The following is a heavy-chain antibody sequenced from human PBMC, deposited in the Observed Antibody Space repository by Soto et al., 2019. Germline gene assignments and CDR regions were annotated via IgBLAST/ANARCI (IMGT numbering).Heavy chain of an antibody. J-gene: IGHJ4*02. CDR1: GFTFSSYG. V-gene: IGHV3-33*01. Sequence: QVQLVESGGGVVQPGRSLRPSCAASGFTFSSYGMHWVRQAPGKGLEWVAVIWYDGSNKYYADSVKGRFTISRDNSKNTLYLQMNSLRAEDTAVYYCARDSSSGAFDYWGQGTLVTVSS. CDR2: IWYDGSNK. D-gene: IGHD6-19*01. CDR3: ARDSSSGAFDY.